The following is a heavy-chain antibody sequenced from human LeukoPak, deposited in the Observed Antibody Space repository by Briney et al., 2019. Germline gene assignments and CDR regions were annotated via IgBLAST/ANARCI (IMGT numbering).Heavy chain of an antibody. CDR2: IYYSGST. J-gene: IGHJ4*02. V-gene: IGHV4-59*01. Sequence: PSETLSLTCTVSGGSISSYYWSWIRQPPGKGLEWIGYIYYSGSTNYNPSLKSRVTISVDTSKNQFSLKLSSVTAADTAVYYCARGPVAGTVLDYWGQGTLVTVSS. CDR3: ARGPVAGTVLDY. D-gene: IGHD6-19*01. CDR1: GGSISSYY.